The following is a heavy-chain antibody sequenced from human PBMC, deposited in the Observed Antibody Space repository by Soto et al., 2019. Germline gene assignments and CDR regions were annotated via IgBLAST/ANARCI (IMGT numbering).Heavy chain of an antibody. Sequence: PGGSLRLSCAASGFTFSSYGMHWVRQAPGKGLEWVAVIWYDGSNKYYADSVKGRFTISRDNSKNTLYLQMNSLRAEDTAVYYCARDENLGYCSGGSCYYRRPLDYWGQGTLVTVSS. V-gene: IGHV3-33*01. CDR1: GFTFSSYG. D-gene: IGHD2-15*01. CDR3: ARDENLGYCSGGSCYYRRPLDY. J-gene: IGHJ4*02. CDR2: IWYDGSNK.